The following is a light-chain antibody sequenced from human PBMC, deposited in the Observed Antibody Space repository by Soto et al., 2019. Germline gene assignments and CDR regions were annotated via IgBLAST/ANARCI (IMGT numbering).Light chain of an antibody. CDR3: QSYDSSLSSYV. CDR2: GNN. J-gene: IGLJ1*01. CDR1: SSNIGAGYD. V-gene: IGLV1-40*01. Sequence: QSVLTQPPSMSGAPGQRVTISCTGSSSNIGAGYDVHWYQQLPGTAPKLLIYGNNTRPSGVPDRFSGSKSGTSASLAITGLQAGDEADYYCQSYDSSLSSYVFGTGTKLTVL.